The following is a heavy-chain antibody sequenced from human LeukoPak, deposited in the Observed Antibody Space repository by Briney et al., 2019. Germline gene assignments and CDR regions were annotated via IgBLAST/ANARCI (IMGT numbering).Heavy chain of an antibody. J-gene: IGHJ2*01. Sequence: SETLSLTCTVSGGSISSGGYYWSWLRQHPGKGLEWIGYIYYSGSTYYNPSLKSRVTISVDTSKNQFSLKLSSVTAADTAVYYCASTINFGDYVNWYFDLWGRGTLVTVSS. CDR2: IYYSGST. CDR1: GGSISSGGYY. CDR3: ASTINFGDYVNWYFDL. D-gene: IGHD4-17*01. V-gene: IGHV4-31*03.